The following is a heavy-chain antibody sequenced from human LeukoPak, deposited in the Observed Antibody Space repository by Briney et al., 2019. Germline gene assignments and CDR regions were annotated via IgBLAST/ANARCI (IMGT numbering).Heavy chain of an antibody. Sequence: GGSLRLSCVVSGFTVSNNYMSWVRQAPGKGLEWVAVIHSGGSTYYADSVKGRFTISRDNSKNTLYLQMNSLRAEDTAVYYCARVTDFGGDWFDPWGQGTLVTVSS. CDR2: IHSGGST. CDR1: GFTVSNNY. CDR3: ARVTDFGGDWFDP. V-gene: IGHV3-53*01. D-gene: IGHD4-23*01. J-gene: IGHJ5*02.